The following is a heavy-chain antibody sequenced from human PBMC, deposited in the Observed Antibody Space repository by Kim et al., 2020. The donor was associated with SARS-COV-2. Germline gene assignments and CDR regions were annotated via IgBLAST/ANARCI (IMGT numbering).Heavy chain of an antibody. CDR3: GNSGSYPPTIDY. Sequence: YYADSVKGRFTISRDNAKNSLYLQMNSLRAEDTAVYYCGNSGSYPPTIDYWGQGTLVTVSS. D-gene: IGHD1-26*01. J-gene: IGHJ4*02. V-gene: IGHV3-21*01.